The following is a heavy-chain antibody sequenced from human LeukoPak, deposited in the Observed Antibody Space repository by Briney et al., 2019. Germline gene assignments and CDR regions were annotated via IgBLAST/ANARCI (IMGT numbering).Heavy chain of an antibody. CDR3: AKGDDYGGTGGKWYFDL. J-gene: IGHJ2*01. V-gene: IGHV3-21*04. CDR1: GFTFSSYS. CDR2: ISSSSSYI. Sequence: GGSLRLSCAASGFTFSSYSMNWVRQAPGKGLGWVSSISSSSSYIYYADSVKGRFTISRDNAKNSLYLQMNSLRAEDTAVYYCAKGDDYGGTGGKWYFDLWGRGTLVTVSS. D-gene: IGHD4-23*01.